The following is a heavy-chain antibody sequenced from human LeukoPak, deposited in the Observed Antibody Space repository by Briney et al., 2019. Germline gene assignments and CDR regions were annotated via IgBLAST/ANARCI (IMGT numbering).Heavy chain of an antibody. J-gene: IGHJ3*02. CDR1: GFTFSSYA. CDR2: ISGSGGST. Sequence: GGSLRLSCVASGFTFSSYAISWVRQAPGKGLEWVSVISGSGGSTYYADSVKGRFTISRDNSKNTLYLQMNSLRAEDTAVYYCAREHPRWYAFDIWGQGTMVTVST. CDR3: AREHPRWYAFDI. V-gene: IGHV3-23*01.